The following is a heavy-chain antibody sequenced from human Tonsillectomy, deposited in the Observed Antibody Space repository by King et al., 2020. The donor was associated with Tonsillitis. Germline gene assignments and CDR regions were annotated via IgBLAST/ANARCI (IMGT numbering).Heavy chain of an antibody. CDR3: ARGINDIMGATTKGDYFDY. Sequence: HVQLVESGAEVKKPGSSVKVSCKVSGGIFTSFVISWLRQAPGQGLEWMGGHIPLFGAANYAQQFQGRVTITADESTSTLYLEVSSLRSDDTAVYYCARGINDIMGATTKGDYFDYWGQGTLVTVSS. CDR1: GGIFTSFV. V-gene: IGHV1-69*01. D-gene: IGHD1-26*01. CDR2: HIPLFGAA. J-gene: IGHJ4*02.